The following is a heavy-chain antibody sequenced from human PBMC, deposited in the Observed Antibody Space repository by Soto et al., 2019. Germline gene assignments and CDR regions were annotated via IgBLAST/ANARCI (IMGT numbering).Heavy chain of an antibody. CDR1: GFTFSNAW. V-gene: IGHV3-15*01. CDR2: IKSKTDGGTT. Sequence: EVQQVESGGGLVKPGGSLRLSCAASGFTFSNAWMSWVRQAPGKGLEWVGRIKSKTDGGTTDYAAPVKDRFNISRDDSIETWHLQIYSLTTDHIAAYYCPTGTVVFIPSVLDVWGQGTTVTVSS. J-gene: IGHJ6*02. CDR3: PTGTVVFIPSVLDV. D-gene: IGHD1-1*01.